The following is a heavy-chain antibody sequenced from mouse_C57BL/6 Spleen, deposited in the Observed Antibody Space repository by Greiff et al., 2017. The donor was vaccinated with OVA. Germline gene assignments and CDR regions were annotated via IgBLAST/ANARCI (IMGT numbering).Heavy chain of an antibody. CDR2: IWSGGST. J-gene: IGHJ1*03. CDR1: GFSFTSYG. D-gene: IGHD2-1*01. Sequence: VQLQQPGPGLVQPSQCLSITCTVSGFSFTSYGVHWVRQSPGKGLEWLGVIWSGGSTDYNAAFMSRLSITKDNSTSQVFFKMNSLQADATAIYYCAKGGNYGYFDVWGTGTPVTVSS. V-gene: IGHV2-5*01. CDR3: AKGGNYGYFDV.